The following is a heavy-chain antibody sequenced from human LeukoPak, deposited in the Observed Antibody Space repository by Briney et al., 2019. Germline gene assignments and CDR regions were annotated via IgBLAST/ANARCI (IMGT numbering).Heavy chain of an antibody. CDR1: GYSFTRYG. V-gene: IGHV5-51*01. CDR2: IYPGDSDT. J-gene: IGHJ3*02. CDR3: ARRSDGAFDI. Sequence: GESLKISCKGSGYSFTRYGIGWVRQMPGKGLEWMGIIYPGDSDTRYSPSFQGQVSISADKSISTAYLQWSGLKASDTAMYYCARRSDGAFDIWGQGTMVTVSS.